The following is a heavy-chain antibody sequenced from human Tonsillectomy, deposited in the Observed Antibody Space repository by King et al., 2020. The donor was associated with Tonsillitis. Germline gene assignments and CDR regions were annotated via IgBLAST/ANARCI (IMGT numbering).Heavy chain of an antibody. CDR3: ASTAPPYYYYYMDV. Sequence: VPLQESGPGLVKPSQTLSLTCTVSGGSISSAGYYWSWIRQHPGKGLEWIGYISYSGSAFYSPSLKSRLTISVDTSQNHFSLKLSSLTAADTAVYYCASTAPPYYYYYMDVWGKGTTVTVSS. D-gene: IGHD4-17*01. CDR1: GGSISSAGYY. V-gene: IGHV4-31*03. CDR2: ISYSGSA. J-gene: IGHJ6*03.